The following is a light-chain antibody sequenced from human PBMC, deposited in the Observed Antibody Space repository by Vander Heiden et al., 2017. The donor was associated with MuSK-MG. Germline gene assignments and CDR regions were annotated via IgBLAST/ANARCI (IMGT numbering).Light chain of an antibody. J-gene: IGKJ4*01. CDR2: AAS. Sequence: DIQMTQSPSSLSASVGDRVTITCRARQSISSYLNWYQQKPGKAPKLLIYAASSLQSGVPSRFSGSGSGTDFTLTISSLQPEDFATYYCQQSYSTLFLTFGGGTKVEIK. V-gene: IGKV1-39*01. CDR1: QSISSY. CDR3: QQSYSTLFLT.